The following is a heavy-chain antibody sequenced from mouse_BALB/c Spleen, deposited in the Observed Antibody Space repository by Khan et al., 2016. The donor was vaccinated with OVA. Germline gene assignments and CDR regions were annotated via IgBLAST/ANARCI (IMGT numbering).Heavy chain of an antibody. CDR2: ISTYSGNT. Sequence: QVQLQQSGPELVRPGVSVKISCKGPGYTFTDYAMHWVKQSHAKSLEWIGLISTYSGNTNYKQKFKGKATMTVDKSSSTAYMELARLTSEDSAISYFTRPAYDGYYDYWGQGTTLTVSS. J-gene: IGHJ2*01. V-gene: IGHV1S137*01. D-gene: IGHD2-3*01. CDR1: GYTFTDYA. CDR3: TRPAYDGYYDY.